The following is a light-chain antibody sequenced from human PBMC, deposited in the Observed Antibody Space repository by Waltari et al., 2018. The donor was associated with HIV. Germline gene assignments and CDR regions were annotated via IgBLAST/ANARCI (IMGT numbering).Light chain of an antibody. J-gene: IGKJ1*01. CDR1: QNIRNY. Sequence: EIVLTQSPVTLSLSPGDRANLSCSASQNIRNYLGGYQQKSGQAPTLLIYDASTRAAGIPARFTGSGSGTDFTLTIGSLEPEDFAIYYCQQRSNWPGTFGPGTRVDVK. CDR3: QQRSNWPGT. CDR2: DAS. V-gene: IGKV3-11*01.